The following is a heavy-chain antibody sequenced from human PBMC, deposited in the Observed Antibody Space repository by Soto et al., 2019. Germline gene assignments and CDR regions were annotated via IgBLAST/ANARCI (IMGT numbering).Heavy chain of an antibody. CDR2: IGTGHDT. CDR1: GFNFISYD. Sequence: EVQLVESGGGLVQPGGPLRPSVAAPGFNFISYDLHWVPQFPGKVLDWVSAIGTGHDTYYPGSVKGRFTLSRENAKNSLYLQMNSLRAGDTAVYYCAREAAGTPFLIDYWGQGTLVAVSS. D-gene: IGHD6-19*01. CDR3: AREAAGTPFLIDY. V-gene: IGHV3-13*01. J-gene: IGHJ4*02.